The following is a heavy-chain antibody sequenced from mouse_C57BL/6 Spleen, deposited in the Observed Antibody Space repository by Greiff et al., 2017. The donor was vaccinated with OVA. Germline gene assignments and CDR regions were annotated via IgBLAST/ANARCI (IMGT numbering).Heavy chain of an antibody. V-gene: IGHV1-52*01. J-gene: IGHJ2*01. D-gene: IGHD1-1*01. CDR3: ARSPYYYGSSYFDY. CDR2: IAPSDSET. Sequence: VQLQQPGAELVRPGSSVKLSCKASGYTFTSYWMHWVKQRPIQGLEWIGNIAPSDSETHYNQKFKDKATLTVDKSSSTAYMQLSSLTSEDSAVYYCARSPYYYGSSYFDYWGQGTTLTVSS. CDR1: GYTFTSYW.